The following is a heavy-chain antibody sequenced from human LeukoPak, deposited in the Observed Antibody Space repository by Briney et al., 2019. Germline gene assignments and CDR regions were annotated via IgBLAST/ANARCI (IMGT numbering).Heavy chain of an antibody. CDR3: ARVGLWSYYYNY. CDR1: GGXFSGYY. CDR2: INHSGST. J-gene: IGHJ4*02. D-gene: IGHD3-10*01. Sequence: SETLSLTCAVYGGXFSGYYCSWIRQPPGKGLEWIGEINHSGSTNYNPSLKSRVTISVDTSKNQFSLKLSSVTAADTAVYYCARVGLWSYYYNYWGQGTLVTVSS. V-gene: IGHV4-34*01.